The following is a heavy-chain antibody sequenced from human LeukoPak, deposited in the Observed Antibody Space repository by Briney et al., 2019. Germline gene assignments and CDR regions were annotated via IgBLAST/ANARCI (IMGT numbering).Heavy chain of an antibody. J-gene: IGHJ4*02. CDR3: ARARIDY. CDR2: IKDDGSEK. D-gene: IGHD1-14*01. V-gene: IGHV3-7*04. CDR1: GFTFSSYW. Sequence: PGGSLRLSCVGSGFTFSSYWMTRVRQAPGKGLEWVANIKDDGSEKYSVDSVKGRFTISRDNAKNLLYLQMSSLRAEDTAVYYCARARIDYWGQGTLVTVSS.